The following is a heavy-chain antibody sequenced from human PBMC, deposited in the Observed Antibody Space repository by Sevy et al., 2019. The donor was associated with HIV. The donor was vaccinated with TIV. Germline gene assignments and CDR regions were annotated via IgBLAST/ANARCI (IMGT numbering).Heavy chain of an antibody. V-gene: IGHV1-24*01. CDR2: FDPEDDET. Sequence: ASVKVSCRVSGYTLTEFAMHWVRQAPGKGLEWMGTFDPEDDETMYAQKFQGRVTLTEDTSTDTAYMELSSLRSEDTAVYYCATTKDYYERSAXPVDYWGQXTLVTVSS. CDR1: GYTLTEFA. CDR3: ATTKDYYERSAXPVDY. D-gene: IGHD3-22*01. J-gene: IGHJ4*02.